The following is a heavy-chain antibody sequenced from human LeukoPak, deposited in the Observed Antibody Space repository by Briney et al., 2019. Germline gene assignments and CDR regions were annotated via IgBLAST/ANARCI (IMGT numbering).Heavy chain of an antibody. Sequence: SETLSLTCAVYGGSFSGYYWSWIRQPLGKGLEWIGEINHSGSTNYNPSLKSRVTISVDTSKNQFSLKLSSVTAADTAVYYCARGRGYDPFDYWGQGTLVTVSS. D-gene: IGHD5-12*01. CDR2: INHSGST. V-gene: IGHV4-34*01. CDR1: GGSFSGYY. J-gene: IGHJ4*02. CDR3: ARGRGYDPFDY.